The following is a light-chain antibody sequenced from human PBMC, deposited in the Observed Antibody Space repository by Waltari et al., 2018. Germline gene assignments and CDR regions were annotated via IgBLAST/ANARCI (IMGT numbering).Light chain of an antibody. CDR1: QSISIY. Sequence: EIVMTQSPATLSVSPGDRATLSCTARQSISIYLAWFQQKPGQAPRLLIYPASTRATGIPARLSGSGSRTEFTLTISSLQSEDFAVYYCQQYYDGRTFGQGTKLEIK. CDR2: PAS. V-gene: IGKV3-15*01. J-gene: IGKJ2*01. CDR3: QQYYDGRT.